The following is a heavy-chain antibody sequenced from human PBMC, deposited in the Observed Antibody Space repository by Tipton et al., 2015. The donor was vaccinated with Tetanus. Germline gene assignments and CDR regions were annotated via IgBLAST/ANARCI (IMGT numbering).Heavy chain of an antibody. D-gene: IGHD2/OR15-2a*01. Sequence: TLSLTCAVYGGSFSGYHWSWIRQSPGKDLEWIGYIYQTGTTYYNPSLKGRVTISMDRSNTQFSLRLDSLTAADTAVYYCARAAGFLGLTHDFWDRGTLVSVSS. CDR1: GGSFSGYH. CDR3: ARAAGFLGLTHDF. CDR2: IYQTGTT. V-gene: IGHV4-34*01. J-gene: IGHJ4*02.